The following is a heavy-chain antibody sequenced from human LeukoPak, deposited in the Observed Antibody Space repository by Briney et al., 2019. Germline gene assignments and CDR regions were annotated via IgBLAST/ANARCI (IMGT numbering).Heavy chain of an antibody. CDR1: GGTFSSYA. J-gene: IGHJ4*02. CDR2: IIPILGIA. CDR3: ARHPYYDSSGPFDY. V-gene: IGHV1-69*04. Sequence: EASVKVSCKASGGTFSSYAISWVRQAPGQGLEWMGRIIPILGIANYAQKFQGRVTITADESTSTAYMELSSLRSEDTAAYYCARHPYYDSSGPFDYWGQGTLVTVSS. D-gene: IGHD3-22*01.